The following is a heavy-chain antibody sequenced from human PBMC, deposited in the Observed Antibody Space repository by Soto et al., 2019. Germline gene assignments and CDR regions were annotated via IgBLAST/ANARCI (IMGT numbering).Heavy chain of an antibody. J-gene: IGHJ4*02. Sequence: QVHLVQSGAEVKKPGASVKVSCKGSGYTFTSYGITWVRQAPGQGLEWMGWISAHNGNTDYAQKLQGRVSVTRDTSTSTAYMELRSLRSDDTAVYYCARGRYGDYWGQGTLVTVSS. CDR1: GYTFTSYG. V-gene: IGHV1-18*01. D-gene: IGHD1-1*01. CDR3: ARGRYGDY. CDR2: ISAHNGNT.